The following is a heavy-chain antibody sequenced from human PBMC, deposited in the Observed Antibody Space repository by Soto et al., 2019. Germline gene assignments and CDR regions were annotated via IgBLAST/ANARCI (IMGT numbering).Heavy chain of an antibody. D-gene: IGHD2-15*01. CDR1: GFTFSSYA. CDR2: ISGSGGST. V-gene: IGHV3-23*01. Sequence: GGSLRLSCAASGFTFSSYAMSWVRQAPGKGLEWVSAISGSGGSTYYADSVKGWFTISRDNSKNTLYLQMYSLRAEDTAVYYCAKGGDIVVVVAASYWGQGTLVTVSS. CDR3: AKGGDIVVVVAASY. J-gene: IGHJ4*02.